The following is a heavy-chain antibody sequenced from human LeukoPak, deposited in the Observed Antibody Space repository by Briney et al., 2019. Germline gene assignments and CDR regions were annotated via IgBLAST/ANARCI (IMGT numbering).Heavy chain of an antibody. Sequence: GGSLRLSCATSGFTFNHNAMSWVRQAPGEGLEWVSAINGGGDATEYADSVKGRFTISRDNSKNTLYLQMNSLRPDDTAVYYCARCTASCYANAFDVWGQGTLLTVSS. V-gene: IGHV3-23*01. D-gene: IGHD2-2*01. J-gene: IGHJ3*01. CDR1: GFTFNHNA. CDR2: INGGGDAT. CDR3: ARCTASCYANAFDV.